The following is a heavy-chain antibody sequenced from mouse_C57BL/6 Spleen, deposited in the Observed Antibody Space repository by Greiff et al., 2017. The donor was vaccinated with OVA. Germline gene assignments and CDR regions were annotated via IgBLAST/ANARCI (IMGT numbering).Heavy chain of an antibody. CDR3: ARRGYGYEDYAMDY. CDR2: ISSGGSYT. Sequence: EVKLVESGGDLVKPGGSLKLSCAASGFTFSSYGMSWVRQTPDKRLEWVATISSGGSYTYYPDSVKGRFTISRDNAKNTLYLQMSSLKSEDTAMYYCARRGYGYEDYAMDYWGQGTSVTVSS. V-gene: IGHV5-6*02. D-gene: IGHD2-2*01. CDR1: GFTFSSYG. J-gene: IGHJ4*01.